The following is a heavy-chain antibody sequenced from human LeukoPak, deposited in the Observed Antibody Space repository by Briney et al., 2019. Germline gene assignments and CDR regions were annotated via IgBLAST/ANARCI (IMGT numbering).Heavy chain of an antibody. J-gene: IGHJ1*01. Sequence: PRGSLRLSCAASGFTFSSYAMSWVRQAPGKGLEWVSAISGSGGSTYYADSVKGRFTVSRDNSKNTLYLQMNSLRAEDTAVYYCTKDSSYYCYSSGYYPRYFQHWGQGTLLTVSS. D-gene: IGHD3-22*01. CDR1: GFTFSSYA. V-gene: IGHV3-23*01. CDR2: ISGSGGST. CDR3: TKDSSYYCYSSGYYPRYFQH.